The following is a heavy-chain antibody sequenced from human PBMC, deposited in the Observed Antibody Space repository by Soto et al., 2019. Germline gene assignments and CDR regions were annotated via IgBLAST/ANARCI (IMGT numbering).Heavy chain of an antibody. CDR1: GYSFKDYS. J-gene: IGHJ5*02. CDR3: ARGVSSGP. CDR2: VNAADGKT. V-gene: IGHV1-3*01. Sequence: GASVKVSCKASGYSFKDYSVNWVRQAPGQGLEWVGWVNAADGKTRYSQIFKDRVTMSRDTSATTAYMELSGLTSEDTAVYYCARGVSSGPWGQGTLVTVSS.